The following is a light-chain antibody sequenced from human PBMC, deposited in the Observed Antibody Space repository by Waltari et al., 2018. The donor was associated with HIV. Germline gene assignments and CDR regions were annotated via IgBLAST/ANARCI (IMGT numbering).Light chain of an antibody. J-gene: IGLJ3*02. CDR2: HDD. Sequence: SYELTQPPSVSVSPGPTANIACSGYKLGDKFVCWYQHKSGQSPVLVIYHDDDRPSGIPERVSGSNSGDTATLTISGTQPMDEADYYCQAWDSGSNWVFGGGTRLTVL. V-gene: IGLV3-1*01. CDR1: KLGDKF. CDR3: QAWDSGSNWV.